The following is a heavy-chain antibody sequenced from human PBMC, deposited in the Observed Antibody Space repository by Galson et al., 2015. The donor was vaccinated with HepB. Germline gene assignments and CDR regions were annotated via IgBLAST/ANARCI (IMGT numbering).Heavy chain of an antibody. CDR1: GFTFSSYA. Sequence: SLRLSCAASGFTFSSYAMHWVRQAPGKGLEWVAVISYDGSNKYYADSVKGRFTISRDNSKNTLYLQMNSLRAEDTAVYYCARDKDTAMVDYWGQGTLVTVSS. CDR3: ARDKDTAMVDY. D-gene: IGHD5-18*01. J-gene: IGHJ4*02. V-gene: IGHV3-30-3*01. CDR2: ISYDGSNK.